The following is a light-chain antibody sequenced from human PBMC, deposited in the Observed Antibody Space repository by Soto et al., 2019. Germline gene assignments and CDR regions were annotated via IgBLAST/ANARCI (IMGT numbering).Light chain of an antibody. Sequence: QSVLTQPPSVSAAPGQKVTISCSGSSSNIGVKSVSWYQQLPRTAPKLLIYDNNERPSGIPDRFSASKSGTSATLGITGLQTGDEADYYCGTWDDSLSAVVFGGGTKLTVL. CDR2: DNN. CDR3: GTWDDSLSAVV. J-gene: IGLJ2*01. CDR1: SSNIGVKS. V-gene: IGLV1-51*01.